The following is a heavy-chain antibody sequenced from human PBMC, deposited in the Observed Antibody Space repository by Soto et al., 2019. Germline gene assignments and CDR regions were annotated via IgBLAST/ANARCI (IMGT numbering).Heavy chain of an antibody. CDR1: GGTFSSYT. V-gene: IGHV1-69*02. CDR2: IIPILGIA. CDR3: ARGGVAAAGTRWIDY. J-gene: IGHJ4*02. D-gene: IGHD6-13*01. Sequence: QVQLVQSGAEVKKPGSSVKVSCKASGGTFSSYTISWVRQAPGQGLEWMGRIIPILGIANYAQKFQIRVTITADKSTSTAYMELSSLRSEDTAVYYCARGGVAAAGTRWIDYWGQGTLVTVSS.